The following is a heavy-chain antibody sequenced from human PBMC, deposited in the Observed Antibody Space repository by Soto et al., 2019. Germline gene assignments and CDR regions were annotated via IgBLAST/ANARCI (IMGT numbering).Heavy chain of an antibody. D-gene: IGHD2-2*01. J-gene: IGHJ3*02. CDR3: ASPRDYCVSNTNCFIAFDI. V-gene: IGHV3-21*01. CDR2: ISHSGTYI. CDR1: GFTFGDYI. Sequence: AQLVESGGSLVKPWDSLRLSCAASGFTFGDYIMNWVRQAPGRGLEWVASISHSGTYIFYADSVKGRFTISRDNAKDSLFLQMNSLRVEDTAIYYCASPRDYCVSNTNCFIAFDIWGQGTGVTVSS.